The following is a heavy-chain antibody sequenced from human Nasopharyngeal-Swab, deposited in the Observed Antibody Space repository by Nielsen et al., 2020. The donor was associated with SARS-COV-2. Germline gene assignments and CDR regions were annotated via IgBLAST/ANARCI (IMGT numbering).Heavy chain of an antibody. CDR1: GGSISSGGYY. D-gene: IGHD6-6*01. Sequence: LRLSCTVSGGSISSGGYYWSWIRQHPGKGLEWIGYIYYSGSTYYNPSLKSRVTISVDTSKNQFSLKLSSVTAADTAVYYCARAGRAARRFDYWGQGTLVTVSS. J-gene: IGHJ4*02. CDR3: ARAGRAARRFDY. CDR2: IYYSGST. V-gene: IGHV4-31*03.